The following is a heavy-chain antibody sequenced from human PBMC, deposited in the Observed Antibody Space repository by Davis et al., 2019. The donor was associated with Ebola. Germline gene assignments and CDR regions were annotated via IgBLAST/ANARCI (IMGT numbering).Heavy chain of an antibody. CDR3: GRTNWNYMGLDS. CDR1: GGSISSSNW. Sequence: GSLRLSCAVSGGSISSSNWWSWVSQPPGKGLEWIGYVYYNGNTNYSPSLKSRVSISIDTSKNQFSLMLNSVTAADTAVYYCGRTNWNYMGLDSWGLGTLVTVSS. CDR2: VYYNGNT. J-gene: IGHJ5*01. V-gene: IGHV4-4*02. D-gene: IGHD1-7*01.